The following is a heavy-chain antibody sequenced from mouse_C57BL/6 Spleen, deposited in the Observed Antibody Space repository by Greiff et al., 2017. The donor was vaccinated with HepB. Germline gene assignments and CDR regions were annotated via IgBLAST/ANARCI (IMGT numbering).Heavy chain of an antibody. CDR1: GFTFSNYW. D-gene: IGHD1-1*01. V-gene: IGHV6-3*01. CDR3: TEYYYGPWYFDV. Sequence: DVQLQESGGGLVQPGGSMKLSCVASGFTFSNYWMNWVRQSPEKGLEWVAQIRLKSDNYATHYAESVKGRFTISRDDSKSSVYLQMNNLRAEDTGIYYCTEYYYGPWYFDVWGTGTTVTVSS. CDR2: IRLKSDNYAT. J-gene: IGHJ1*03.